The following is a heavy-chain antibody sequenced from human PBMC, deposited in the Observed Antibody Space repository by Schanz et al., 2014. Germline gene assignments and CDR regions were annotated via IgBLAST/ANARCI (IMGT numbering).Heavy chain of an antibody. CDR3: AGAVDSSGYYFDY. J-gene: IGHJ4*02. CDR2: INLSGGST. D-gene: IGHD3-22*01. V-gene: IGHV1-46*03. Sequence: QVQLVQSGAEVKKPGASVKVSCKASGYTFTSYSMHWVRQAPGQGLEWMGIINLSGGSTNNAQKFQGRLTMTRDTSTSTVYMELSSLRSEDTAVYYCAGAVDSSGYYFDYWGQGTLVTVSS. CDR1: GYTFTSYS.